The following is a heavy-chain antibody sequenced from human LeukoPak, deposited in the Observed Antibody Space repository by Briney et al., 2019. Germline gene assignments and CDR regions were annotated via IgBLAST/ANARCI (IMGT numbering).Heavy chain of an antibody. CDR2: VYYSGST. J-gene: IGHJ4*02. D-gene: IGHD3-10*01. V-gene: IGHV4-59*01. CDR3: ARYPGLEGAGSKGAFDY. CDR1: GGSISSYY. Sequence: SETLSLTCTVSGGSISSYYWSWIRQPPGKGLEWIGYVYYSGSTNYNPSLKSRVTISVDMSKNQFSLKLRSVTAADTAVYYCARYPGLEGAGSKGAFDYWGQGTLVTVSS.